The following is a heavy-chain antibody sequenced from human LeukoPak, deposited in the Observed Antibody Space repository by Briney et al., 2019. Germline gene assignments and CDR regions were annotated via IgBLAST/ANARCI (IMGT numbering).Heavy chain of an antibody. CDR1: GFTFSIYG. CDR3: AKDRGRTWVQVAN. D-gene: IGHD2-15*01. V-gene: IGHV3-33*06. J-gene: IGHJ4*02. Sequence: GGALRLSCAASGFTFSIYGMHWVRQAPGKGLEWVAVIWYDGSKKYYADSVKGRFTISRDNSKNTLYLQMNSLRVEDTAVYYCAKDRGRTWVQVANWGQGTLVTVSS. CDR2: IWYDGSKK.